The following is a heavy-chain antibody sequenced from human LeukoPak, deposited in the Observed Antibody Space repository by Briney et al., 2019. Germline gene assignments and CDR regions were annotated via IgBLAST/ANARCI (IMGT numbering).Heavy chain of an antibody. Sequence: GSLSCSCTGSGFTFCDHAMSWVRQGPGMGLEWVGFIRSEAYGGATDYAASVKGRFTMSRDASRSIAYLQMNSLKTEDTAVYYCTRGPIQLYIHNGMDVWGQGTTVTVSS. J-gene: IGHJ6*02. CDR2: IRSEAYGGAT. V-gene: IGHV3-49*04. CDR3: TRGPIQLYIHNGMDV. D-gene: IGHD5-18*01. CDR1: GFTFCDHA.